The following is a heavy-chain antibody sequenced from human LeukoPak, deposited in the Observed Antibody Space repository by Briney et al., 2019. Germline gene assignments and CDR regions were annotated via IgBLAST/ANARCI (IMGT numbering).Heavy chain of an antibody. V-gene: IGHV4-39*07. CDR2: IYYSGST. CDR1: GGSISSYY. D-gene: IGHD6-19*01. J-gene: IGHJ4*02. Sequence: SETLFLTCTVSGGSISSYYWGWIRQPPGKGLEWIGSIYYSGSTYFNPSLKSRVTISVDTSKNQFSLKLSSVTAADTAVYYCARTVGVAAPFDYWGQGTLVTVSS. CDR3: ARTVGVAAPFDY.